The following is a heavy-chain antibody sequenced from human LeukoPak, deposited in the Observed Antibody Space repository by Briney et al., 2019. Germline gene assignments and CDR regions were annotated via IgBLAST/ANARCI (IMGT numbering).Heavy chain of an antibody. Sequence: GGSLRLSCAASGFTFSSYAMHWVRQAPGKGLEWVAVISYDGSNKYYADSVKGRFTISRDNAKNSLYLQMNSLRAEDTALYYCARADSSSWYGYFDHWGQGTLVTVSS. V-gene: IGHV3-30*04. CDR1: GFTFSSYA. CDR2: ISYDGSNK. J-gene: IGHJ4*02. CDR3: ARADSSSWYGYFDH. D-gene: IGHD6-13*01.